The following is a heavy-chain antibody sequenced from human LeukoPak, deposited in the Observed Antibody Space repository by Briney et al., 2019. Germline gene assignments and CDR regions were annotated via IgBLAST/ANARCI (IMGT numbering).Heavy chain of an antibody. CDR2: IRYDGSNK. CDR3: ASHGSDPHDY. D-gene: IGHD3-10*01. CDR1: GFTFSSYV. J-gene: IGHJ4*02. V-gene: IGHV3-30*02. Sequence: PGGSLRLSCAASGFTFSSYVMHWVRQAPGKGLEWVAFIRYDGSNKYYADSVKGRFTISRDNSKNTLHLQMNSLRAEDTAVYYCASHGSDPHDYWGQGTLVTVSS.